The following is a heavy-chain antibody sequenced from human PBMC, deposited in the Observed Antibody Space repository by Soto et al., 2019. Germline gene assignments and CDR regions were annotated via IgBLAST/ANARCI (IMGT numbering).Heavy chain of an antibody. D-gene: IGHD3-10*01. V-gene: IGHV1-69*01. CDR3: ASREGELLNLDY. J-gene: IGHJ4*02. CDR2: IIPIFGTA. CDR1: GGTFSSYA. Sequence: QVQLVQSGAEVKKPGSSVKVSCNASGGTFSSYAISWVRQAPGQGLEWMGGIIPIFGTANYAQKFQGRVTITADESTSTADMELSSLRAEDTAVYYCASREGELLNLDYWGQGTLVTVSS.